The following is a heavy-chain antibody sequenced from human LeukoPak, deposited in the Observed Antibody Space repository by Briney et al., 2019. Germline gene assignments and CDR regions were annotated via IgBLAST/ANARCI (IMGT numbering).Heavy chain of an antibody. CDR3: TREKSSGWDAFDI. D-gene: IGHD6-19*01. J-gene: IGHJ3*02. Sequence: GGSLRLSCTASGFTFGDYAMSWFRQAPGKGLEWVGFIRSKAYGGTTEYAASVKGRFTISRDDSKSIAYLQMNSLKTEDTAVYYCTREKSSGWDAFDIWGQGTMVTVSS. CDR1: GFTFGDYA. V-gene: IGHV3-49*03. CDR2: IRSKAYGGTT.